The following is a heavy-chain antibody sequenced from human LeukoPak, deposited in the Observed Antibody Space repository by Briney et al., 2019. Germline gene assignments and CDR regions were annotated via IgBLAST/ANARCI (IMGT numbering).Heavy chain of an antibody. CDR2: IIPIFGTA. D-gene: IGHD2-2*02. V-gene: IGHV1-69*01. J-gene: IGHJ3*02. CDR1: GGTFSSYA. CDR3: ASGDGVVVPAAIWDAFDI. Sequence: SVKVSCKASGGTFSSYAISWVRQAPGQGLEWMGGIIPIFGTANYAQKFQGRVTITADESTSAAYMELSSLRSEDTAVYYCASGDGVVVPAAIWDAFDIWGQGTMVTVSS.